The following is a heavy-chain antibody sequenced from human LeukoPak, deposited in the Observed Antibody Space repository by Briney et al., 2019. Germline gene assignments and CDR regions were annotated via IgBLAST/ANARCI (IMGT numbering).Heavy chain of an antibody. CDR1: GYTFTGYY. J-gene: IGHJ4*02. V-gene: IGHV1-2*02. CDR3: ARSRFRDSSGWVFDY. CDR2: INPNSGGT. D-gene: IGHD6-19*01. Sequence: ASVKASCKASGYTFTGYYMHWVRQAPGQGLEWMGWINPNSGGTNYAQKFQGRVTMTRDTPISTAYMELSRLRSDDTAVYYRARSRFRDSSGWVFDYWGQGTLVTVSS.